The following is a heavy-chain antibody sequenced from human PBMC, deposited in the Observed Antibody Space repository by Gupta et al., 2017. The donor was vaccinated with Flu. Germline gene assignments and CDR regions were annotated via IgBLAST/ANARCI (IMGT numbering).Heavy chain of an antibody. CDR2: ISSSGSTI. Sequence: HDPGKGLEWVSYISSSGSTIYYADSVKGRFTISRDNAKNSLYLQMNSLRAEDTAVYYCARVAWELLYLWFDPWGQGTLVTVSS. V-gene: IGHV3-48*03. D-gene: IGHD1-26*01. J-gene: IGHJ5*02. CDR3: ARVAWELLYLWFDP.